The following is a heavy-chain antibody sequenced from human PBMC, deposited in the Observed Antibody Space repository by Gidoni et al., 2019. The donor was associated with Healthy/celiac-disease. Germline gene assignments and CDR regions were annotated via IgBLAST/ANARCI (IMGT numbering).Heavy chain of an antibody. V-gene: IGHV4-39*01. CDR1: GGSIRSRSYY. CDR2: IYYSGST. CDR3: ASPRGRSGSYYGFNYYYGMDV. D-gene: IGHD1-26*01. J-gene: IGHJ6*02. Sequence: QLQLQESGPGLVKPSETLSLTCTVSGGSIRSRSYYWGWIRQPQGKGLAWIGSIYYSGSTYYNPSLKSRVTISVDTSKNQFALKLSSVTAADTAVYYCASPRGRSGSYYGFNYYYGMDVWGQGTTVTVSS.